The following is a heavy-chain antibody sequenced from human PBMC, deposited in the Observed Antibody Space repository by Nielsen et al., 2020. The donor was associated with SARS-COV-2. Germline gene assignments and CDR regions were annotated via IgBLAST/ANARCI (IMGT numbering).Heavy chain of an antibody. CDR2: IWYDGRKK. CDR1: GFIFRRFW. Sequence: GESLKISCAASGFIFRRFWMHWVRQAPGKGLEWVAVIWYDGRKKYFADSVKGRFTISRDNSQNTLYLQMNSLRVEDTAVYYCAKRYTDYGGLDVWGQGTTVSV. J-gene: IGHJ6*02. D-gene: IGHD4-17*01. V-gene: IGHV3-30*02. CDR3: AKRYTDYGGLDV.